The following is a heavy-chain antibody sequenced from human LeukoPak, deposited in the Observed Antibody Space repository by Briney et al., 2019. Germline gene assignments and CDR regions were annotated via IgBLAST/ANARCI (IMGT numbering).Heavy chain of an antibody. V-gene: IGHV3-7*01. CDR3: ARDTYRFYDY. CDR2: IKEDGSDK. Sequence: GGALRLSCTAPGFTFSKYLMSWVRLAPGEGREWVASIKEDGSDKYYVDSVKGRFTISRDNAKNSLYLQMNGLRAEDTAVYYCARDTYRFYDYWGQGTLVTVSS. J-gene: IGHJ4*02. CDR1: GFTFSKYL.